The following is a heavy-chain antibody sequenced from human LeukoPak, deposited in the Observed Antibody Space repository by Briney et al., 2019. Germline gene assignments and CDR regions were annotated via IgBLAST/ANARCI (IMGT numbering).Heavy chain of an antibody. V-gene: IGHV3-48*04. D-gene: IGHD3-3*01. CDR3: ATQGRSAMLGI. Sequence: GGSLRLSCAASGFTFSSYWMHWVRQAPGKGLEWVSYISSSGGSIYYADSVKGRFTISRDNAKNSLFLQMNSLRAEDTAVYYCATQGRSAMLGIWGQGTMVTVSS. J-gene: IGHJ3*02. CDR1: GFTFSSYW. CDR2: ISSSGGSI.